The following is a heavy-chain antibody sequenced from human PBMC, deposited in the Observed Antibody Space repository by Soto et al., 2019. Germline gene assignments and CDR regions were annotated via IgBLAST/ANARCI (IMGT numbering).Heavy chain of an antibody. D-gene: IGHD1-26*01. CDR1: GFSLGTYGVG. CDR2: IYWDDDK. J-gene: IGHJ2*01. V-gene: IGHV2-5*02. CDR3: AHRGGGIVDWYFDL. Sequence: QITLNESGPTLVKPTQTLTLTCTFSGFSLGTYGVGVGWIRQPPGKALEWLALIYWDDDKRYSPSLKSRLTSTKDTSKRQVFLTLTNMDPVDTATYYCAHRGGGIVDWYFDLWGLGTPVIVSS.